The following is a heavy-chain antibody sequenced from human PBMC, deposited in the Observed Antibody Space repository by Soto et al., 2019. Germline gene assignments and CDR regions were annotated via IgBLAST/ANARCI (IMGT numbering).Heavy chain of an antibody. D-gene: IGHD2-2*01. Sequence: PSHTLALTCSISCNASYIGGYYCTWIRQHPGKGLEGIGYIYHTGKTHYNPSLESRVTMSVDTSKNQFSLKLASVTAADTAVYYCARDGSSTANWIDPWGQGTLVTAYS. V-gene: IGHV4-31*03. CDR2: IYHTGKT. J-gene: IGHJ5*02. CDR1: CNASYIGGYY. CDR3: ARDGSSTANWIDP.